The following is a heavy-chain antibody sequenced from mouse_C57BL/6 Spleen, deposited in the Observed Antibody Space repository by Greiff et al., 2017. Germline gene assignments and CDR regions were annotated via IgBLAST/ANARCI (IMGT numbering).Heavy chain of an antibody. Sequence: EVKLQESGPGLVKPSQSLSLTCSVTGYSITSGYYWNWIRQFPGNKLEWMGYISYDGSNNYNPSLKNRISITRDTSKNQFFLKLNSVTTEDTATYYCARRGWDLYYFDYWGQGTTLTVSS. D-gene: IGHD4-1*01. CDR2: ISYDGSN. CDR1: GYSITSGYY. J-gene: IGHJ2*01. V-gene: IGHV3-6*01. CDR3: ARRGWDLYYFDY.